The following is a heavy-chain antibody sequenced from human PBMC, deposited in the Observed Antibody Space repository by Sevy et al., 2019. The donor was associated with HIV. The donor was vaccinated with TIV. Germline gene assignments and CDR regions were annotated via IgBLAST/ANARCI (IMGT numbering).Heavy chain of an antibody. J-gene: IGHJ3*02. D-gene: IGHD6-19*01. CDR1: GGTFSSYA. CDR3: ARGIGIAVAETEAFDI. CDR2: IIPIFGTA. Sequence: ASVKVSCKASGGTFSSYAISWVRQAPGQGLEWMGGIIPIFGTANYAQKFQGRVTITADKSTSKAYMELSSLRSEDTAVYYCARGIGIAVAETEAFDIWGQGTMVTVSS. V-gene: IGHV1-69*06.